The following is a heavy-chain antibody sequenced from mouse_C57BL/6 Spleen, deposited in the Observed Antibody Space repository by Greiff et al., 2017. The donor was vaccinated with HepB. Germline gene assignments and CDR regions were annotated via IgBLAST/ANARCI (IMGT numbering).Heavy chain of an antibody. J-gene: IGHJ4*01. CDR3: ARTEVYYAMDY. V-gene: IGHV1-80*01. CDR1: GYAFSSYW. CDR2: IYPGDGDT. Sequence: QVQLQQSGAELVKPGASVKISCKASGYAFSSYWMNWVKQRPGQGLEWIGQIYPGDGDTNYNGKFKGKATLTADKSSSTAYMQLSSLTSEDSAVYFCARTEVYYAMDYWGQGTSVTVSS.